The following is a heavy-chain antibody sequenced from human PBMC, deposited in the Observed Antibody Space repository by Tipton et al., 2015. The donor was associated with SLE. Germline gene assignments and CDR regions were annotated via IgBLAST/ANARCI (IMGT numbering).Heavy chain of an antibody. CDR3: AKGGSPAYYYYGMDV. CDR2: IRYDGSNK. CDR1: GFTFSSYG. J-gene: IGHJ6*02. D-gene: IGHD2-2*01. Sequence: GSLRLSCAASGFTFSSYGMHWVRQAPGKGLEWVAFIRYDGSNKYYADSVKGRFTISRDNSKNTLYLQMNSLRAEDTAVYYCAKGGSPAYYYYGMDVWGQGTTVTVSS. V-gene: IGHV3-30*02.